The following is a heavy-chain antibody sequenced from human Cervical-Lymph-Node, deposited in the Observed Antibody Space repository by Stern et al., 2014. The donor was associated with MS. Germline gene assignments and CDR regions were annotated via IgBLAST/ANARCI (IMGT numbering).Heavy chain of an antibody. CDR3: ARDIALNTGYYFDY. J-gene: IGHJ4*02. CDR2: IIPMFGIA. D-gene: IGHD2-15*01. V-gene: IGHV1-69*15. CDR1: GGTLNNYA. Sequence: QDQLVQSGAEVKKPASSVKVSCKTSGGTLNNYAINWVRQAPGQGLEWMGMIIPMFGIANYAQKFQGRVTISADESTSTAYMELSSLRSEDTAIYFCARDIALNTGYYFDYWGQGTLVTVSS.